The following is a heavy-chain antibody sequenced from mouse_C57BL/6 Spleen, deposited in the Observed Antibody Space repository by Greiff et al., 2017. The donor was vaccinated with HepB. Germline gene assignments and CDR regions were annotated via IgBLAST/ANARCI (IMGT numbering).Heavy chain of an antibody. Sequence: VQLQQPGAELVKPGASVKLSCKASGYTFTSYWMQWVKQRPGQGLEWIGEIDPSDSDTNYNQKFKGKATLTVDTSSSTAYMQLSSLTSEDAAVYYCARGMYGSSGGYFDVWGTGTTVTVAS. J-gene: IGHJ1*03. D-gene: IGHD1-1*01. CDR1: GYTFTSYW. CDR3: ARGMYGSSGGYFDV. CDR2: IDPSDSDT. V-gene: IGHV1-50*01.